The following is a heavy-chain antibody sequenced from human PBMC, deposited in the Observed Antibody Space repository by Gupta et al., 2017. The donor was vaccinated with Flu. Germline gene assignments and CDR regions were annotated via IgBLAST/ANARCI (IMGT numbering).Heavy chain of an antibody. J-gene: IGHJ4*02. CDR2: IYPVDSDT. CDR1: TTYW. D-gene: IGHD6-13*01. Sequence: TTYWIGWVRQMPGKGLEWMGIIYPVDSDTKYSQSFQGQATISADKAISTAYLQLSSLKASDTAMDDCGRIRNGYSTSPAAYWGQGTRVTVSS. V-gene: IGHV5-51*01. CDR3: GRIRNGYSTSPAAY.